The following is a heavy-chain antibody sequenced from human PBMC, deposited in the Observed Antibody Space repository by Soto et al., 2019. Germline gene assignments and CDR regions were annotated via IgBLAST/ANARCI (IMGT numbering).Heavy chain of an antibody. Sequence: GPLRLSFVASGFTFSSHWMTWVRHAPGKVLEWVANINRDGSDKYYVGSVKGRFTISRDNAKNSLYLQLNSLGAEDTAVYYCARETFAYGGKSRFDYWGQGTLVTVSS. CDR3: ARETFAYGGKSRFDY. CDR1: GFTFSSHW. CDR2: INRDGSDK. J-gene: IGHJ4*02. D-gene: IGHD2-15*01. V-gene: IGHV3-7*01.